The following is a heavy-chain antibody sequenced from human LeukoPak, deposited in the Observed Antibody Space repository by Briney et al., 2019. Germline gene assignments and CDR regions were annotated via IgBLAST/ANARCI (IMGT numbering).Heavy chain of an antibody. CDR3: ARRLTRYDCFDP. D-gene: IGHD1-1*01. CDR1: GDSVSSNSVT. V-gene: IGHV6-1*01. CDR2: TYYRSTWYN. Sequence: SQTLSLTCAISGDSVSSNSVTWNWIRQSPSRGLEWLGRTYYRSTWYNDYAVSVRGRITVNPDTSRNQFSLHLNSVTPEDTAVYYCARRLTRYDCFDPWGQGILVTVSS. J-gene: IGHJ5*02.